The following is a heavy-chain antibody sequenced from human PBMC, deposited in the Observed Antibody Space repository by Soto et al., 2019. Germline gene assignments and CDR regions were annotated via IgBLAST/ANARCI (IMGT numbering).Heavy chain of an antibody. Sequence: QVQLVESGGGLVQPGRSLRLSCAASGFTFSSYGMHWVRQAPGKGLEWVAVISSDGSNKYYSDYVKGRCTISRDNSKNTMYLQLNSLRAEETAVYYCARVLLVRATGAGLGYWGQVTLVTVSS. V-gene: IGHV3-30*03. CDR1: GFTFSSYG. CDR2: ISSDGSNK. J-gene: IGHJ4*02. CDR3: ARVLLVRATGAGLGY. D-gene: IGHD5-12*01.